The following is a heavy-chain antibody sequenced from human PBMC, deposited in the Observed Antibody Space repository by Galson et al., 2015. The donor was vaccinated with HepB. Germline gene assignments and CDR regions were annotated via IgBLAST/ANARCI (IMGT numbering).Heavy chain of an antibody. CDR3: ARGDYIGDY. V-gene: IGHV3-48*04. D-gene: IGHD4-11*01. Sequence: SLRLSCAASGFSFSSFGMNWVRQAPGKGLEWVSYISSTSTTIYYAASVKGRFTISRDNTKNSLYLQMNSLRAEDTAVYYCARGDYIGDYWGQGTLVTVSS. CDR1: GFSFSSFG. J-gene: IGHJ4*02. CDR2: ISSTSTTI.